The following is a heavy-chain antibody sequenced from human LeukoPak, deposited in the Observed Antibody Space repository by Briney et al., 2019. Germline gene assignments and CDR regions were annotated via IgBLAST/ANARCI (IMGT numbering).Heavy chain of an antibody. CDR2: IRSKANSYAT. J-gene: IGHJ4*02. CDR3: AKKPIAVVVAAKAWFDY. Sequence: GVSLRLSCSASGFTFSGTAMHWVRQASGKGLEWVGRIRSKANSYATAYAASVTGRFTISRDDSKNTAYPQMNSLRAEDTAVYYCAKKPIAVVVAAKAWFDYWGQGTLVTVSS. V-gene: IGHV3-73*01. D-gene: IGHD2-15*01. CDR1: GFTFSGTA.